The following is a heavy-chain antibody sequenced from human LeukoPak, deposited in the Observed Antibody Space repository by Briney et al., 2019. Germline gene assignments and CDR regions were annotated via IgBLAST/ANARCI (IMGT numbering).Heavy chain of an antibody. V-gene: IGHV3-33*01. D-gene: IGHD3-3*01. CDR3: ERVSHYDFWSGYYTGGAYFDY. J-gene: IGHJ4*02. CDR2: IWYDGSNK. CDR1: GFTFSSYG. Sequence: PGGSLRLSCAASGFTFSSYGMHWVRQAPGKGLEWVAVIWYDGSNKYYADSVKGRFTISRDNSKNTLYLQMNSLRAEDTAVYYCERVSHYDFWSGYYTGGAYFDYWGQGTLVTVSS.